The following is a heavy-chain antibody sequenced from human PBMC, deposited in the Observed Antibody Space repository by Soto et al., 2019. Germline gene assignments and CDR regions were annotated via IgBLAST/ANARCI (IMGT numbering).Heavy chain of an antibody. V-gene: IGHV4-59*01. D-gene: IGHD3-9*01. CDR2: ISYSGST. CDR1: GGSISRYY. CDR3: ARSALDWLLGWFDP. Sequence: QVQLQESGPGLVKPSETLSLTCTVSGGSISRYYWNWIRQSPGKGLEWIGYISYSGSTTYNPSLQSRVTMSVDTAKTQVSLKMSSGTAADTAVYYCARSALDWLLGWFDPWGQGTLVTVSS. J-gene: IGHJ5*02.